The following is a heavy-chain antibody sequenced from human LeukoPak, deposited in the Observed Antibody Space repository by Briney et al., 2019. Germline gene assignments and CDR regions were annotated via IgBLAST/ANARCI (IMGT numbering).Heavy chain of an antibody. J-gene: IGHJ5*02. D-gene: IGHD3-10*01. V-gene: IGHV5-51*01. CDR1: GYIFTSYW. CDR3: ARQYYYGSGSPGNLFDP. CDR2: IYPGDSDT. Sequence: GESLKISCKGSGYIFTSYWIGWVRQMPGKGLEWMGIIYPGDSDTRYSPSFQGQVTISADKSISTAYLQWSSLKASDTAMYYCARQYYYGSGSPGNLFDPWGQGTLVTVSS.